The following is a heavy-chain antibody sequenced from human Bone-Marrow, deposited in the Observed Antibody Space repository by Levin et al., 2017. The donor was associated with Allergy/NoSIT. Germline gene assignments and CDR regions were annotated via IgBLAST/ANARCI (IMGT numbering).Heavy chain of an antibody. V-gene: IGHV3-23*01. CDR1: GFTFRSSG. Sequence: PGGSLRLSCSASGFTFRSSGMSWVRQAPGKGLEWVSSISGTDGGIYYADSVKGRFTMSRDNSKNTFYLQINSLRAEDTALYYCAKDSPYGTSRFGRSDYWGQGTLVTVSS. CDR3: AKDSPYGTSRFGRSDY. J-gene: IGHJ4*02. CDR2: ISGTDGGI. D-gene: IGHD3-10*01.